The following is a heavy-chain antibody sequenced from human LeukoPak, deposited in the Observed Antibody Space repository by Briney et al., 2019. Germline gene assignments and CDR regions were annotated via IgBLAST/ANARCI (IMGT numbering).Heavy chain of an antibody. CDR2: ISDSGTTI. Sequence: GGSLRLSCAAFGFTFSSYAMSWVRQAPGKGLEWVSYISDSGTTIIYADSVKGRFTISRDNAKNSLYLQMNSLRADDTAVYYCATWAFGSRRNEDYWGQGTLVTVSS. V-gene: IGHV3-11*01. D-gene: IGHD3-10*01. J-gene: IGHJ4*02. CDR3: ATWAFGSRRNEDY. CDR1: GFTFSSYA.